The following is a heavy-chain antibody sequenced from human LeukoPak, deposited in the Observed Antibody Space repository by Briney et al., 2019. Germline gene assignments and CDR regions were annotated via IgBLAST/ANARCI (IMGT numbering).Heavy chain of an antibody. Sequence: GGSLRLSCAASGFTFSSYRMHWVRQAPGKGLEWVAVIWYDGSNKYYEDSVKGRFTISRDNSKNTLYPQMNSLRAEDTSVYYCARNWGSGNTYYFVYCGQGTLVTVSS. D-gene: IGHD3-10*01. J-gene: IGHJ4*02. CDR2: IWYDGSNK. CDR1: GFTFSSYR. CDR3: ARNWGSGNTYYFVY. V-gene: IGHV3-33*01.